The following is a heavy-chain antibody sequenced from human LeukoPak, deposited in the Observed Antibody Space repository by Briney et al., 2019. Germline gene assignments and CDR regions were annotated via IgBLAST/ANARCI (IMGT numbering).Heavy chain of an antibody. CDR3: AKPVLESDGDYFDY. CDR1: GFTFSDYD. Sequence: GGSLRLSCAASGFTFSDYDMHWVRQAPGKGLEWVSAISGSGGSTYYADSVKGRFTISRDNSKNTLYLQMNSLRAEDTAVYYCAKPVLESDGDYFDYWGQGTLVTVSS. V-gene: IGHV3-23*01. J-gene: IGHJ4*02. CDR2: ISGSGGST. D-gene: IGHD7-27*01.